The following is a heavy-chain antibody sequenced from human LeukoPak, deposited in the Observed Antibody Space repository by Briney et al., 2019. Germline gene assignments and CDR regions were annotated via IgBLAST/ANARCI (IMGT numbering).Heavy chain of an antibody. D-gene: IGHD3-10*01. Sequence: PSQTLSLTCTVSGGSINSDYYYWTWIRQPAGKGLEWIGRIFTTGSPNYNPSLKSRVTISIDTSKNQFSLKLTSVSAADTAVYYCARDRGVTTARGVPSWFDPWGQGTLVTVSS. CDR3: ARDRGVTTARGVPSWFDP. CDR2: IFTTGSP. J-gene: IGHJ5*02. V-gene: IGHV4-61*02. CDR1: GGSINSDYYY.